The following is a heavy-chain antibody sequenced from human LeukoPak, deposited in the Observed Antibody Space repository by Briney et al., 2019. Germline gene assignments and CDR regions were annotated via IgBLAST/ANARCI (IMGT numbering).Heavy chain of an antibody. D-gene: IGHD5-18*01. CDR1: GYTFTSYG. J-gene: IGHJ4*02. CDR3: ARSGRIGYSYGLFDY. CDR2: ISAYNGNT. V-gene: IGHV1-18*01. Sequence: RASVKVSCKASGYTFTSYGISWVRQAPGQGLEWMGWISAYNGNTNYAQKLQGRFTMTTDTSTSTAYMELRSLRSDDTAVYYCARSGRIGYSYGLFDYWGQGTLVTVSS.